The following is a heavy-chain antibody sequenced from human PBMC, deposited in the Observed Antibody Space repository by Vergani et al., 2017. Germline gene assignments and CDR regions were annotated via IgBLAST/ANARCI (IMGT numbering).Heavy chain of an antibody. CDR1: GGSISSSNW. J-gene: IGHJ5*02. CDR2: IYHSGST. CDR3: TRHWAVVAANNWFDP. Sequence: QVQLQESGPGLVKPPGTLSLTCAVSGGSISSSNWWSWVRQPPGKGLEWIGEIYHSGSTNYNPSLKSRVTMSVDTSKSQFSLKLSSVTAADTAVYYCTRHWAVVAANNWFDPWGQGTLVTVSS. D-gene: IGHD2-15*01. V-gene: IGHV4-4*03.